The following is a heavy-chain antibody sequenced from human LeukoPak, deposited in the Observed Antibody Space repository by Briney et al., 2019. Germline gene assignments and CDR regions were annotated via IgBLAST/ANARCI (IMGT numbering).Heavy chain of an antibody. J-gene: IGHJ4*02. CDR3: ARWASSCTSGSCSFYFDF. D-gene: IGHD2-15*01. Sequence: GSAVKLTCKASGGTFSRYTINWVRQAPGQGLEWMGRIIPIFAITDFAQKFRGRVTITADKSTSTAYMELTSLSPEDTAVYYCARWASSCTSGSCSFYFDFWGEGALDPVSS. CDR1: GGTFSRYT. CDR2: IIPIFAIT. V-gene: IGHV1-69*02.